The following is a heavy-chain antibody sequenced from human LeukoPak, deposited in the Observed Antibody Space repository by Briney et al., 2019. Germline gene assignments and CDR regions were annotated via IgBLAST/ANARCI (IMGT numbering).Heavy chain of an antibody. CDR2: IIPIFGTA. CDR3: ARDRGRGYSYGYELDY. D-gene: IGHD5-18*01. V-gene: IGHV1-69*05. J-gene: IGHJ4*02. Sequence: SVKVSCKASGGTFSSYAISWVRQAPGQGLEWMGRIIPIFGTANYAQKFQGRVTITTDESTSTAYMELSSLRSEDTAVYYCARDRGRGYSYGYELDYWGEGTLVTVSS. CDR1: GGTFSSYA.